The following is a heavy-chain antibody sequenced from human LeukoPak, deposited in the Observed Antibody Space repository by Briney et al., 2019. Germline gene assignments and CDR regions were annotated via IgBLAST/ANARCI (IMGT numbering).Heavy chain of an antibody. CDR3: VKGLRSYGYSLFDY. D-gene: IGHD5-18*01. Sequence: GGSLRLSCVASGFTFSNHAMNWVRQAPGEGLEWVSVISGGGETSYYADSVKGRFTISRDNSKNTIYLQMNSLGAEDTSVYYCVKGLRSYGYSLFDYWGQGSLVTVSS. V-gene: IGHV3-23*01. CDR2: ISGGGETS. J-gene: IGHJ4*02. CDR1: GFTFSNHA.